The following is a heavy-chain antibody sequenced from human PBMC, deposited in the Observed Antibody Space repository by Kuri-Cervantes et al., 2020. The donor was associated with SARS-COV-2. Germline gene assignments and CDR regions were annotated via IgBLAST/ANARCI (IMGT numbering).Heavy chain of an antibody. CDR3: ARIFYGDYVWS. V-gene: IGHV4-39*01. D-gene: IGHD4-17*01. CDR1: GGSISSSSYY. Sequence: SETLSLTCTVSGGSISSSSYYWSWIRQPPGKGLEWIGEINHSGSTNYNPSLKSRVTISVDTSKNQFSLKLSSVTAADTAVYYCARIFYGDYVWSWGQGTLVTVSS. J-gene: IGHJ5*02. CDR2: INHSGST.